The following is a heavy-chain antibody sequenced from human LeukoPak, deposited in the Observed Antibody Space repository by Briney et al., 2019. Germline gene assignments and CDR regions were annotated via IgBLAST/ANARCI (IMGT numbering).Heavy chain of an antibody. J-gene: IGHJ4*02. CDR3: ARGGITMVRGVKGHFDLVYY. CDR2: SRDKGNSYTT. CDR1: GFTFSDHY. Sequence: GGSLRLSCAASGFTFSDHYIDWVRRAPGKGLEWVGRSRDKGNSYTTAYAASVRGRFTISRDDSKNSLYLQMNSLKIEDTAVYYCARGGITMVRGVKGHFDLVYYWGQGTLVTVSS. D-gene: IGHD3-10*01. V-gene: IGHV3-72*01.